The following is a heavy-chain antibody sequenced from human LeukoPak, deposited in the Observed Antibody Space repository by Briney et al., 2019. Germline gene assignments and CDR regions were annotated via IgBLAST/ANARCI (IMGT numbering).Heavy chain of an antibody. CDR2: ISAYNGNT. CDR3: ARYYGSGSYLYRSQYYFDY. D-gene: IGHD3-10*01. CDR1: GYTFTSYG. Sequence: GASVKVSCKASGYTFTSYGISWVRQAPGQGLEWMGWISAYNGNTNYAQKLQGRVTMTTDTSTSTAYMELRSLRSDDTAVYYCARYYGSGSYLYRSQYYFDYWGQGTLVTVSS. V-gene: IGHV1-18*01. J-gene: IGHJ4*02.